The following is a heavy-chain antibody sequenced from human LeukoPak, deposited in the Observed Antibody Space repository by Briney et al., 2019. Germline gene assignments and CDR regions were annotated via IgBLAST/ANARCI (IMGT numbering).Heavy chain of an antibody. CDR2: IKQDGSGK. V-gene: IGHV3-7*01. CDR1: GFTFSSYW. CDR3: ARDLSRSPGDC. J-gene: IGHJ4*02. Sequence: PGGSLRLSCAASGFTFSSYWMSWVRQAPGEGLEWVANIKQDGSGKYYVDSVKGRFTISRDNAKNSLYLQMNSLRAEDTAVYYCARDLSRSPGDCWGQGTLVTVSS.